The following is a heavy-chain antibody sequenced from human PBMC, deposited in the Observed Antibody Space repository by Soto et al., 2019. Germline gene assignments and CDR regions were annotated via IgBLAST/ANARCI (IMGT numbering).Heavy chain of an antibody. CDR1: GGSFSGYY. D-gene: IGHD2-15*01. V-gene: IGHV4-34*01. Sequence: QVQLQQWGAGLLKPSETLSLTCAVYGGSFSGYYWSWIRQPPGKGLEWIGEINHSGSTNYNPSLKSRVTISVDTSKNQFSLKLSSVTAADTAVYYCARWRRRGGYCSAGSCESAFDIWGQGTMVTVSS. CDR3: ARWRRRGGYCSAGSCESAFDI. J-gene: IGHJ3*02. CDR2: INHSGST.